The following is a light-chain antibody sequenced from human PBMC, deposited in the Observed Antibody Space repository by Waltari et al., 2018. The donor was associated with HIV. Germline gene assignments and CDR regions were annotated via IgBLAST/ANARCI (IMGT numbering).Light chain of an antibody. CDR2: SNN. V-gene: IGLV1-44*01. CDR3: AAWDDGVNGWV. J-gene: IGLJ3*02. Sequence: QSVLTQSPSASGTPGQRVTISCSGSSSNIAANTVSWYQQFSGTAPKLLIHSNNRRPPGVTDRFSGTKSGTAASRAISGLQSEDEADYYCAAWDDGVNGWVFGGGTKLTVL. CDR1: SSNIAANT.